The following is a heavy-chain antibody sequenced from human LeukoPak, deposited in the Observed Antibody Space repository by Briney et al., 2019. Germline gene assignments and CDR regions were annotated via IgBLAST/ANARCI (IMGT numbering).Heavy chain of an antibody. V-gene: IGHV3-53*01. CDR1: GFTVSSNY. Sequence: QPGGSLRLSCAASGFTVSSNYMSWVRQAPGKGLEWVSVIYSGGSTYYADSVKGRFTISRDNSKNTLYLQMNSLRAEDTAVYYCARSPPHYDSSGYPLAFDIWGQGTLVTLSS. D-gene: IGHD3-22*01. CDR3: ARSPPHYDSSGYPLAFDI. J-gene: IGHJ3*02. CDR2: IYSGGST.